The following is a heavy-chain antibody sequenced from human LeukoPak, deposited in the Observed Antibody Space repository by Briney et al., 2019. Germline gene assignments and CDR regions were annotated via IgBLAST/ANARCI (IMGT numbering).Heavy chain of an antibody. CDR2: INPNSGDT. D-gene: IGHD5-12*01. Sequence: ASVTVSFTASGYTFTGYYIHWVRQAPGQGLEWMGWINPNSGDTNYAQKFQGRVTMTRDTSIRTAYLELSGLRSDDTAVYYCAKNPYEFHFDYWGQGTLVTVSS. J-gene: IGHJ4*02. CDR3: AKNPYEFHFDY. CDR1: GYTFTGYY. V-gene: IGHV1-2*02.